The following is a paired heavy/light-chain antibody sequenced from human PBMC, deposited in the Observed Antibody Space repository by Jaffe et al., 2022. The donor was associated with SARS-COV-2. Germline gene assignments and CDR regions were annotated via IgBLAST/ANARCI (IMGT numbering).Light chain of an antibody. Sequence: QSVLTQPPSASGTPGQRVTISCSGSSSNIGSNYVYWYQQFPGTAPKLLIYRNNQRPSGVPDRFSASKSGTSASLAISGLRPDDEADYYCASWDDSLSAPYVFGTGTTVTVL. CDR3: ASWDDSLSAPYV. V-gene: IGLV1-47*01. J-gene: IGLJ1*01. CDR2: RNN. CDR1: SSNIGSNY.
Heavy chain of an antibody. D-gene: IGHD5-18*01. CDR2: INDSGNT. CDR3: ARVRGNSYGHAWFDP. Sequence: QVQLQQWGAGLLKPSETLSLTCGVYGGSFSGYYWSWVRQPPGKGLEWIGEINDSGNTNNPSLKSRVSISVDTSKNQFSLKLNSVTAADTAVYYCARVRGNSYGHAWFDPWGQGTLVTVSS. V-gene: IGHV4-34*01. CDR1: GGSFSGYY. J-gene: IGHJ5*02.